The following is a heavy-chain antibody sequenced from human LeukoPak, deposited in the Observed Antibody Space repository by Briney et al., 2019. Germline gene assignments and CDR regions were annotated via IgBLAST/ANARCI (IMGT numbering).Heavy chain of an antibody. Sequence: GGSLRLSCAASGFTFSTYWMHWVRQGPGKRLVWVSRTNPDGSSTSYADSVKGRFTISRDNAKNTVYLQMNSLRAEDTAVYYCARDSADISVWGKGTTVTVSS. CDR2: TNPDGSST. CDR3: ARDSADISV. D-gene: IGHD5-12*01. J-gene: IGHJ6*04. CDR1: GFTFSTYW. V-gene: IGHV3-74*01.